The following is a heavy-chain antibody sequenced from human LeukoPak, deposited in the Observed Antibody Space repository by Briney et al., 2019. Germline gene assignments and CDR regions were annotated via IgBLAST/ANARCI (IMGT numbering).Heavy chain of an antibody. CDR3: ARGPYGDYFSDTDYFDY. Sequence: SETLSLTCAVYGDSFSGYYWNWIRQPPRKGLEWIGKINHSGSTNYNPSLKSRVTISVDTTKNQFSLKLSSVTAADTAVYYCARGPYGDYFSDTDYFDYWGQGTLVTVSS. D-gene: IGHD4-17*01. V-gene: IGHV4-34*01. CDR1: GDSFSGYY. CDR2: INHSGST. J-gene: IGHJ4*02.